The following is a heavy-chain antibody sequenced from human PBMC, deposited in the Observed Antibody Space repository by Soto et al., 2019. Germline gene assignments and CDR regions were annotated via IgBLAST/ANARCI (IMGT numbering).Heavy chain of an antibody. Sequence: QVQLQESGPGLVKPSQTLSLTCSVSGGSISSVGHYWTWIRQQPGKGLEWIGYIYYSGSTDYNPSLKSRVTISVDRSKNQFSLNLSSVTAADTAIYYCARESGGCDSSTRYGLDVWGQGTTVTVSS. CDR1: GGSISSVGHY. D-gene: IGHD2-15*01. CDR2: IYYSGST. V-gene: IGHV4-31*03. J-gene: IGHJ6*02. CDR3: ARESGGCDSSTRYGLDV.